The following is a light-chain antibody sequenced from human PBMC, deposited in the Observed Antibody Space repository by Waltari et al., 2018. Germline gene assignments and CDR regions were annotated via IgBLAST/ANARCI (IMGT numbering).Light chain of an antibody. J-gene: IGKJ1*01. V-gene: IGKV4-1*01. CDR1: QSVLYSSNNKNF. Sequence: DIVMTQSPDSLAVSLCERATINCKSSQSVLYSSNNKNFLAWYQQKPGQPPKLLIYWASTRESGVPDRFSGSWSGTDFTLTISSLQAEDVAVYYCQQYYSTPRTFGQGTKVEIK. CDR3: QQYYSTPRT. CDR2: WAS.